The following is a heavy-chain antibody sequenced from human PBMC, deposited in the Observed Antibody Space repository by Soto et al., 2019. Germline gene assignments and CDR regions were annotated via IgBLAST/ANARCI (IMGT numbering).Heavy chain of an antibody. CDR2: IYSGGST. J-gene: IGHJ6*03. CDR1: GFTVSSND. Sequence: GGSLRLSFASPGFTVSSNDMSWVRQAPGKGLEWVSVIYSGGSTYYADSVKGRFTISRHNSKNTLYLQMNSLRAEDTAVYYCARDLKYDFWSGYISPNYYYYMYVWGKGTTVTVSS. D-gene: IGHD3-3*01. V-gene: IGHV3-53*04. CDR3: ARDLKYDFWSGYISPNYYYYMYV.